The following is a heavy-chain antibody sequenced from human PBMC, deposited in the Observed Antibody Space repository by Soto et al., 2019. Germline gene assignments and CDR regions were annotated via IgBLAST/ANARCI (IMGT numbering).Heavy chain of an antibody. V-gene: IGHV3-23*01. D-gene: IGHD2-15*01. CDR1: GFTFSSYA. CDR3: AKKRQTAAATDY. Sequence: LRLSCAASGFTFSSYAMSWVRQAPGKGLEWVSAISDNGGSTYYADSVKGRFTISRDNSKNTLYLQMNGLRAEDTAVYYCAKKRQTAAATDYWGQGTLVTVSS. CDR2: ISDNGGST. J-gene: IGHJ4*02.